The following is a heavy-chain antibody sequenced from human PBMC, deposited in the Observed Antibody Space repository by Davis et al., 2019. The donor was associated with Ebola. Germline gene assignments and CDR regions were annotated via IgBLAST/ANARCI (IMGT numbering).Heavy chain of an antibody. Sequence: GGSLRLSCAASGFTFSTYAMHWVRQAPGKGLDWVALISSDGSNDFYADSVKGRFTISRDNSKNTLYLQMNSLRAEDTAVYYCARDTYYYYNTMDVWGKGTTVTVSS. CDR2: ISSDGSND. J-gene: IGHJ6*04. CDR3: ARDTYYYYNTMDV. CDR1: GFTFSTYA. V-gene: IGHV3-30*04.